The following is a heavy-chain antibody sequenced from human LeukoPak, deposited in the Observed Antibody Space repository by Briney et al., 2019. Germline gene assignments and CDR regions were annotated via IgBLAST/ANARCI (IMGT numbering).Heavy chain of an antibody. CDR2: ISGSGDGT. CDR3: ANKPAWLEP. Sequence: GGSLRLSCISSGFTFSTDAMTWVRQAPGKGLEWVSSISGSGDGTYYADSVRGRFTISRDNSKNTLYLQMNSLRAEDTAIYCFANKPAWLEPWGPGTLVTVSS. J-gene: IGHJ5*02. CDR1: GFTFSTDA. V-gene: IGHV3-23*01.